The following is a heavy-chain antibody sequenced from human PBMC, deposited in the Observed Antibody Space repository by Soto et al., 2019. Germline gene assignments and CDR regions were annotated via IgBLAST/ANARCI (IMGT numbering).Heavy chain of an antibody. D-gene: IGHD3-10*01. CDR3: ARDYYGRATSSRAWLDP. V-gene: IGHV4-61*01. Sequence: SETLSLTCAVSGCSLSLGSYYWSWIRQPPGKGLEWIGYIYYNGHTNYNPSLKSRVTTSVDTSRNQFSLALSSVTAADTAVYYCARDYYGRATSSRAWLDPWGQGILVTVSS. CDR2: IYYNGHT. J-gene: IGHJ5*02. CDR1: GCSLSLGSYY.